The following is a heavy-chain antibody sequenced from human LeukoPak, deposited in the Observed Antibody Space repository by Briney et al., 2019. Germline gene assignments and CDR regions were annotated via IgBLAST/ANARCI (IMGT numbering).Heavy chain of an antibody. Sequence: SVKVSCKASGGTFSSYAISWVRQAPGQGLEWMGGIIPIFGTANYAQKFQGRVTITADEPTSTAYMELSSLRSEDTAVYYCAREDQFSEYFQHWGQGTLVTVSS. CDR1: GGTFSSYA. CDR2: IIPIFGTA. CDR3: AREDQFSEYFQH. D-gene: IGHD5-24*01. V-gene: IGHV1-69*13. J-gene: IGHJ1*01.